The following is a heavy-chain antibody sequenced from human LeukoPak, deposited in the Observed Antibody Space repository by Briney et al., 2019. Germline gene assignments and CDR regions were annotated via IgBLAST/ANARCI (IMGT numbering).Heavy chain of an antibody. J-gene: IGHJ4*02. D-gene: IGHD5-18*01. Sequence: GGSLRLSCAASGFTFSRHWMHWVRQAPGKGLVWVSRSNSDGSSTNYADSVKGRFTISRDNAKNTLYLQTNSLRAEDTAVYYCASDTVDTAVGIDYWGQGTLVTVSS. CDR1: GFTFSRHW. V-gene: IGHV3-74*01. CDR3: ASDTVDTAVGIDY. CDR2: SNSDGSST.